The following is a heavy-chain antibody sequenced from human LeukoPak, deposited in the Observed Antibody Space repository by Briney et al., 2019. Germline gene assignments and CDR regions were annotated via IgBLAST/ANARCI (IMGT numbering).Heavy chain of an antibody. CDR3: ARGGSSSPSPPNSPDLWWFDP. V-gene: IGHV6-1*01. J-gene: IGHJ5*02. CDR2: TYYRSKWYN. D-gene: IGHD6-13*01. Sequence: SQTLSLTCAISGDSVSSNSAAWNWIRQSPSRGLEWLGRTYYRSKWYNDYAVSVKSRITINPDTSKNQFSLQLNSVTPEDTAVYYCARGGSSSPSPPNSPDLWWFDPWGQGTLVTVSS. CDR1: GDSVSSNSAA.